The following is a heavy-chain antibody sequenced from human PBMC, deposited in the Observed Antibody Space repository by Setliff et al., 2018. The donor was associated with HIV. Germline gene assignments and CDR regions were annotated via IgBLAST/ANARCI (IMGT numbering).Heavy chain of an antibody. CDR3: AREDARGGYRFSY. V-gene: IGHV1-2*06. D-gene: IGHD5-18*01. CDR1: GYTFTDEY. J-gene: IGHJ4*02. Sequence: ASVKVSCKASGYTFTDEYIHWIRQAPGQGLEWMGRINPINGDASYAQKFQGRVTMTRDTSINTAFMELTRLRSDDTAVYYCAREDARGGYRFSYWGQGSLVTVSS. CDR2: INPINGDA.